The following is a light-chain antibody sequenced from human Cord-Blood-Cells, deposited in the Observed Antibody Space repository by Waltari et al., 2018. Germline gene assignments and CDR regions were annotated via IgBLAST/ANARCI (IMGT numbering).Light chain of an antibody. CDR1: QSISSY. J-gene: IGKJ2*03. Sequence: DIQMTQSPSSLSAAVGDRITNTCRASQSISSYLNWYQQKQGKAPKLLIYAASSLQSGVPSRFSGSGSGTDFTLTISSLQPEDFATYYCQQSYSTPYSFGQGTKLEIK. V-gene: IGKV1-39*01. CDR3: QQSYSTPYS. CDR2: AAS.